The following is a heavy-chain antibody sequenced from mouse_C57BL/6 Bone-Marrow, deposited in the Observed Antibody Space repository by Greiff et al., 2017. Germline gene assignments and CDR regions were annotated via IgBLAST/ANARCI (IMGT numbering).Heavy chain of an antibody. CDR3: TADYGSSFPWYFDV. CDR2: IDPENGDT. CDR1: GFNIKDDY. Sequence: DVQLQESGAELVRPGASVKLSCTASGFNIKDDYMHWVKQRPEQGLEWIGWIDPENGDTEYASKFQGKATITADTSSNTAYLQLSSLTSEDTAVYYCTADYGSSFPWYFDVWGTGTTVTVSS. J-gene: IGHJ1*03. D-gene: IGHD1-1*01. V-gene: IGHV14-4*01.